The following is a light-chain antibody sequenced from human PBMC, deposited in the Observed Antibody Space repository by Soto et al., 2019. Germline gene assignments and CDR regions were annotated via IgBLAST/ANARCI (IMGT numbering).Light chain of an antibody. CDR3: QQYNQWPPGT. Sequence: EIVLTQSPGTLSLSPGERATLSCRASQSVSNNYLAWYQQKPGQAPRLLIYGASTRATGIRARFSGSGSGTEFALTISSLQSEDFAVYYCQQYNQWPPGTYGQGTKVDI. J-gene: IGKJ1*01. CDR1: QSVSNN. CDR2: GAS. V-gene: IGKV3-15*01.